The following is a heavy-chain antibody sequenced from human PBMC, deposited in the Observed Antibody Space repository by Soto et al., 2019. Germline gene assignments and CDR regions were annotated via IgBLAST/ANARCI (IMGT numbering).Heavy chain of an antibody. CDR1: GGSISSGDYY. CDR3: ARDNILGILYGGMDV. V-gene: IGHV4-30-4*01. J-gene: IGHJ6*02. D-gene: IGHD3-3*01. Sequence: TLSLTCTVSGGSISSGDYYWSWIRQPPGKGLEWIGYIYYSGSTYYNPSLKSRVTISVDTSKNQFSLKLSSVTAADTAVYYCARDNILGILYGGMDVWGQGTTVTVSS. CDR2: IYYSGST.